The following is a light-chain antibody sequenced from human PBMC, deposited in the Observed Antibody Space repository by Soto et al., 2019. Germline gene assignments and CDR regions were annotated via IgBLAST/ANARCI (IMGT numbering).Light chain of an antibody. CDR2: SNN. Sequence: QSVLTQPPSASGTPGQRVTISCSGSNSNVGRNVVNWYQQFPGAVPKLLIYSNNRRPSGIPERFSASKSGTSASLAITGLQSEDEADYYCAAWDATLSNYVFGTGTKVTVL. J-gene: IGLJ1*01. CDR3: AAWDATLSNYV. V-gene: IGLV1-44*01. CDR1: NSNVGRNV.